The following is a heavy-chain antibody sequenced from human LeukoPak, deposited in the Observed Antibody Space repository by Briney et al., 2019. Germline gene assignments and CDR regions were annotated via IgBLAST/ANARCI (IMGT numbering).Heavy chain of an antibody. CDR1: GFAFSSYA. Sequence: GGSLRLSCAASGFAFSSYAMSWVRQAPGKGLEWVSAISGSGGSTYYADSVKGRFTISRDNSKNTLYLQMNSLRAEDTAVYYCAKRVRYSSSWYYFDYWGQGTLVTVSS. CDR3: AKRVRYSSSWYYFDY. V-gene: IGHV3-23*01. CDR2: ISGSGGST. J-gene: IGHJ4*02. D-gene: IGHD6-13*01.